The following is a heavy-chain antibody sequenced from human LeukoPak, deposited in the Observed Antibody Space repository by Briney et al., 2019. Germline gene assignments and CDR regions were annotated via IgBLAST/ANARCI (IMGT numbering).Heavy chain of an antibody. CDR3: ARRAVADWEDY. D-gene: IGHD6-19*01. V-gene: IGHV4-34*01. Sequence: SETLSLTCAVYGGSFSAHYWNWIRQPPGKGLEWIGEIYHSGSTNYNPSLKSRVTISVDKSKNQFSLKLSSVTAADTAVYYCARRAVADWEDYWGQGTLVTVSS. CDR1: GGSFSAHY. J-gene: IGHJ4*02. CDR2: IYHSGST.